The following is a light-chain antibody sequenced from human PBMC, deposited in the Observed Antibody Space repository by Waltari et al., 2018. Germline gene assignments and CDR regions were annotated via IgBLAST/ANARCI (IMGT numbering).Light chain of an antibody. CDR1: QTVLYNSNDKNY. V-gene: IGKV4-1*01. Sequence: DIVMTQSPDSLAVSLGERATINCKSSQTVLYNSNDKNYLAWYQQQPGQPPKLLIYCASTRESGVPDRFSGSGSGTDFTLTSSSLQAEDVAVYYCHQYYRGRTFGQGTKVEIK. CDR3: HQYYRGRT. J-gene: IGKJ1*01. CDR2: CAS.